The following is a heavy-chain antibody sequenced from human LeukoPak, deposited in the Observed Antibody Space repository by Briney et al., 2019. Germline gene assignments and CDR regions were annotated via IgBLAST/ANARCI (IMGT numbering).Heavy chain of an antibody. Sequence: SETLSLTCAVYGGSFSGYYWSWIRQPPGKGLEWIGEINHSGSTNYNPSLKSRVTISVDTSKNQFSLKLSSVTAADTAVYYCARGSWAKDNWFDPWGQGTLVTVSS. CDR3: ARGSWAKDNWFDP. V-gene: IGHV4-34*01. D-gene: IGHD1-26*01. CDR2: INHSGST. J-gene: IGHJ5*02. CDR1: GGSFSGYY.